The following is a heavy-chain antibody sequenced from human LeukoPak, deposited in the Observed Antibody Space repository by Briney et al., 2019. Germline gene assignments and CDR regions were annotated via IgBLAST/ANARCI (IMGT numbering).Heavy chain of an antibody. CDR3: VRHPARGAGGYAFDI. J-gene: IGHJ3*02. CDR1: GGSISSSY. Sequence: PSETLSLTCTVSGGSISSSYWSWIRQPPGKGLEWIGYISYNGSPDYSPSLKSRVTISADTSKNQLSLILSSVTAADTAVYYCVRHPARGAGGYAFDIWGQGTMVTVSS. V-gene: IGHV4-59*01. CDR2: ISYNGSP. D-gene: IGHD2-15*01.